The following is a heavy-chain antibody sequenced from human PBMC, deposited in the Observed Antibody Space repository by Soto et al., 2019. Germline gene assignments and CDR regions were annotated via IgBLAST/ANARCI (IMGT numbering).Heavy chain of an antibody. J-gene: IGHJ6*02. CDR2: IYDTGISGYTPST. CDR1: GGSITSSY. Sequence: PSETLSLTCTVSGGSITSSYWSWIRRPPGKGLEWIAYIYDTGISGYTPSTSYNPSLKSRVTMSVDTSKSQFSLKLTSVTAADTAVYYCARGEDAFLYYGLDGWGQGITVTVSS. V-gene: IGHV4-59*01. CDR3: ARGEDAFLYYGLDG.